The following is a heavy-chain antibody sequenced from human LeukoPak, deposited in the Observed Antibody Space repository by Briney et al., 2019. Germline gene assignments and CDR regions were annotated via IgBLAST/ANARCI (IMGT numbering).Heavy chain of an antibody. Sequence: GGSLRLSCAASGFTFDDYAMHWVRQAPGKGLEWVSGISWNSGSIGYADSVKGRFTISRDNAKNSLYLQMNSLRAEDTALYYCAKAIPYSSSWYSFDYWGQGTLVTVSS. J-gene: IGHJ4*02. V-gene: IGHV3-9*01. CDR2: ISWNSGSI. CDR1: GFTFDDYA. D-gene: IGHD6-13*01. CDR3: AKAIPYSSSWYSFDY.